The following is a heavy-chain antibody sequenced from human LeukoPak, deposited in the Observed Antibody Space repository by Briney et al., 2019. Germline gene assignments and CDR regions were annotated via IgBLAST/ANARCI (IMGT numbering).Heavy chain of an antibody. CDR3: ASLYCGGDCSY. CDR2: IKSDGSST. CDR1: GFTFSSYW. V-gene: IGHV3-74*03. Sequence: GGSLRLSCAASGFTFSSYWMYWVRQAPGKGLVWVSRIKSDGSSTTYADSVKGRFTISRDNAKNTLYLQMNSLSAEDTAVYFCASLYCGGDCSYWGQGTLVTVSS. J-gene: IGHJ4*02. D-gene: IGHD2-21*02.